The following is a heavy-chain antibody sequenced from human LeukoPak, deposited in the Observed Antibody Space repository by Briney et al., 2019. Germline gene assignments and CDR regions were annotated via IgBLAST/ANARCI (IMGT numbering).Heavy chain of an antibody. Sequence: SETLCLTCAVSGYTFSSGYYRGWLRPPRGKGLGGSGSSCSSGSTYYTQSLKSRFTISVDTSKSQLSLQLSSVTAADTAVYYCARRIAGAVLDAFDSWGQGTMVTVSS. J-gene: IGHJ3*02. CDR3: ARRIAGAVLDAFDS. V-gene: IGHV4-38-2*01. CDR1: GYTFSSGYY. D-gene: IGHD6-13*01. CDR2: SCSSGST.